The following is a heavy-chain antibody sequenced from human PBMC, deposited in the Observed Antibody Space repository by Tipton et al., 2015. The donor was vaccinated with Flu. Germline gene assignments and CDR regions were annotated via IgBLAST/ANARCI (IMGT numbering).Heavy chain of an antibody. Sequence: TLSLTCDVPGDSISSDYWSWIRQPPGKGLEWIGCIFYTGSANYNPSLKGRLTISVDTSKNQFSLRLTSVTAADTAIYYCARHVYGDYVNYLDPWGQGTLVIVSS. D-gene: IGHD4-17*01. CDR1: GDSISSDY. V-gene: IGHV4-59*08. CDR3: ARHVYGDYVNYLDP. J-gene: IGHJ5*02. CDR2: IFYTGSA.